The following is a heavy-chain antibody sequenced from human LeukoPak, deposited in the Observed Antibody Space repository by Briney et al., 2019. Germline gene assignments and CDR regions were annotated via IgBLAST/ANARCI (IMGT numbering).Heavy chain of an antibody. CDR2: IYHSGST. J-gene: IGHJ4*02. CDR3: ASAYSSGSFWFDY. V-gene: IGHV4-38-2*01. D-gene: IGHD3-10*01. Sequence: GSLRLSCAASGFTFSVYAMSWVRQPPGKGLEWIGSIYHSGSTYNNPSLKSRVTISVDTSKSQFSLKLSSVTAADTAVYYCASAYSSGSFWFDYWGQGTLVTVSS. CDR1: GFTFSVYA.